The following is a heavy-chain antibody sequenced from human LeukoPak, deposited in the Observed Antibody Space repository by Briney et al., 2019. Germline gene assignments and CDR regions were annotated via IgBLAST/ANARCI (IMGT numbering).Heavy chain of an antibody. Sequence: SETLSLTCTVSGGSISSYYWSWIRQPPGKGLEWIGYIYYSGSTNYNPSLKSRVTISVDTPKNQFSLKLSSVTAADTAVYYCAREWELLGNWFDPWGQGTLVTVSS. V-gene: IGHV4-59*01. D-gene: IGHD1-26*01. J-gene: IGHJ5*02. CDR1: GGSISSYY. CDR2: IYYSGST. CDR3: AREWELLGNWFDP.